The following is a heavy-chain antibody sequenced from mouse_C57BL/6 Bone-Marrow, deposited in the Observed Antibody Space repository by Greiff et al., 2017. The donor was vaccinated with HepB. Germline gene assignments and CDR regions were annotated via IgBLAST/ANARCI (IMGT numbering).Heavy chain of an antibody. Sequence: VQLKQSGAELVRPGASVKLSCTASGFNIKDDYMHWVKQRPEQGLEWIGWIDPENGDTEYATKFQGKATITADTSSNTAYLQLSSLTSEDTAVYYCKHNDNGSSYYALDYWGQGTSVTVSS. D-gene: IGHD1-1*01. V-gene: IGHV14-4*01. CDR3: KHNDNGSSYYALDY. CDR1: GFNIKDDY. CDR2: IDPENGDT. J-gene: IGHJ4*01.